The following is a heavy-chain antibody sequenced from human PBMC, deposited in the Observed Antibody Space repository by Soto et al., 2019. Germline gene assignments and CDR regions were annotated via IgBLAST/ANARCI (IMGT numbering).Heavy chain of an antibody. V-gene: IGHV4-61*08. CDR1: GGSMSSGGYS. CDR3: ARLAPRDGDPKTVRAFDI. Sequence: PSETLALTCAVSGGSMSSGGYSWSWIRQPPGKGLEWIGYISSSGSTNYNPSLKSRVTISVDTSKNQFSLKASSVTAADTAVYYCARLAPRDGDPKTVRAFDIWGLGTMVTVSS. CDR2: ISSSGST. D-gene: IGHD1-1*01. J-gene: IGHJ3*02.